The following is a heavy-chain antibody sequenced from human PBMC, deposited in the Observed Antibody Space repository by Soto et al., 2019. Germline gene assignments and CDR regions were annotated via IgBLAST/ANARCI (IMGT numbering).Heavy chain of an antibody. CDR1: GYTFTSYG. CDR2: ISAYNGNT. D-gene: IGHD2-15*01. Sequence: ASVKVSCKASGYTFTSYGISWVRQAPGQGLEWMGWISAYNGNTNYAQKLQGRVTMTTDTSTSTAYMELRSLRSDDTAVYYCGRDCDSGGSCLPFDCWGQGTLVTVSS. CDR3: GRDCDSGGSCLPFDC. J-gene: IGHJ4*02. V-gene: IGHV1-18*01.